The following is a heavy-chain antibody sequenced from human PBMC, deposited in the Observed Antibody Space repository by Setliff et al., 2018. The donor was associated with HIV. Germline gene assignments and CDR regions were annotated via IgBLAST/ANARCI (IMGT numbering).Heavy chain of an antibody. V-gene: IGHV4-4*09. CDR1: GGSMNSYY. CDR2: IYTSGST. D-gene: IGHD6-6*01. Sequence: SETLSLTCTVSGGSMNSYYWSWIRQPPGKGLEWIGYIYTSGSTKYNPSLESRVTMSVDTSKNQFSLRLYSVTAADTAVYYCASFDLSTTSSADWGQGALVTVSS. CDR3: ASFDLSTTSSAD. J-gene: IGHJ1*01.